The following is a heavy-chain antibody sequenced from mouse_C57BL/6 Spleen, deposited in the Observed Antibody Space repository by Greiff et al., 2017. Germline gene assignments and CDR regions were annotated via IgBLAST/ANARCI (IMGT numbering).Heavy chain of an antibody. CDR3: ASTVVAPFDY. V-gene: IGHV1-69*01. CDR2: IDPSDSYT. CDR1: GYTFTSYW. D-gene: IGHD1-1*01. Sequence: VQLQQPGAELVMPGASVKLSCKASGYTFTSYWMHWVKQRPGQGLEWIGEIDPSDSYTNYNQKFKGKSTLTVDKSSSTAYMQLSSLTSEDSAVYYCASTVVAPFDYWGQGTTLTVSS. J-gene: IGHJ2*01.